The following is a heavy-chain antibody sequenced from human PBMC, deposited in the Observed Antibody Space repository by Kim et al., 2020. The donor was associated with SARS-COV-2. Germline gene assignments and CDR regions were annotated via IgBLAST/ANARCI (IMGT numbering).Heavy chain of an antibody. J-gene: IGHJ3*02. Sequence: SETLSLTCAVYGGSFSGYYWSWIRQPPGKGLEWIGEINHSGSTNYNPSLKSRVTISVDTSKNQFSLKLSSVTAADTAVYYCARRGRIRGVNDAFDIWGQGTMVTVSS. V-gene: IGHV4-34*01. D-gene: IGHD3-10*01. CDR2: INHSGST. CDR1: GGSFSGYY. CDR3: ARRGRIRGVNDAFDI.